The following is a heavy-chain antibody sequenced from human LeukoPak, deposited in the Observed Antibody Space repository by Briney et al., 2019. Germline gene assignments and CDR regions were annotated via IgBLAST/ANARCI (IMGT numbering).Heavy chain of an antibody. CDR1: GGTFSSYA. CDR2: IIPIFGTA. J-gene: IGHJ6*04. Sequence: GASVKVSCKASGGTFSSYAISWVRQAPGQGLEWMEGIIPIFGTANYAQKFQGRVTITTDESTSTAYMELSSLRSEDTAVYYCARQFRNYYGSARGPLDVWGKGTTVTVSS. CDR3: ARQFRNYYGSARGPLDV. D-gene: IGHD3-10*01. V-gene: IGHV1-69*05.